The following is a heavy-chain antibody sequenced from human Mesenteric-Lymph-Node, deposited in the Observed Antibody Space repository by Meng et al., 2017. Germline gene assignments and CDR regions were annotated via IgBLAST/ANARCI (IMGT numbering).Heavy chain of an antibody. Sequence: ASVKVSCKASGYTFTSYYMHWVRQAPGQGLEWMGIINPSGGSTSYAQKFQGRVTMTRDTSTSTVYMELNSLRAEDTAVYYCARTSTKMVYAVLFDYWGQGTLVTVAS. CDR2: INPSGGST. D-gene: IGHD2-8*01. CDR1: GYTFTSYY. J-gene: IGHJ4*02. V-gene: IGHV1-46*01. CDR3: ARTSTKMVYAVLFDY.